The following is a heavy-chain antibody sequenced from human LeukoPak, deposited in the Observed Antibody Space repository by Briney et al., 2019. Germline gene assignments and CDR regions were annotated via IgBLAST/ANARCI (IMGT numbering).Heavy chain of an antibody. V-gene: IGHV3-33*06. CDR1: GFTFSSYG. Sequence: GGSLRLSCAASGFTFSSYGMHWVRQAPGKGLEWVAVIWYDGSNKYYADSVKGRFTISRDNSKNTLYLQMNSLRAEDTAVYYCAKTGGYCSSTSCYLDYWGQGTLLTVSS. CDR3: AKTGGYCSSTSCYLDY. D-gene: IGHD2-2*03. J-gene: IGHJ4*02. CDR2: IWYDGSNK.